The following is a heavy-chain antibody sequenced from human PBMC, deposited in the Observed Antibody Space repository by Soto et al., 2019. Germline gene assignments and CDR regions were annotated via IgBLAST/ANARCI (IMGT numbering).Heavy chain of an antibody. D-gene: IGHD3-22*01. CDR2: IFYSGST. CDR1: GGSISSYY. Sequence: PSETLSLTCTVSGGSISSYYWSWIRQPPGKGPEWIGYIFYSGSTNYNPSLKSRVTISVDTSKNQFSLRLSSVTAADTAVYYCARDGYYYDSSGYQSVYYFDYWGQGTLVTVSS. V-gene: IGHV4-59*01. CDR3: ARDGYYYDSSGYQSVYYFDY. J-gene: IGHJ4*02.